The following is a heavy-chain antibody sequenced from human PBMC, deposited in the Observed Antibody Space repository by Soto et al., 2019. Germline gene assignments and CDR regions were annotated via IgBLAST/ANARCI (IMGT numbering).Heavy chain of an antibody. Sequence: PSETLSLTCAVYGGSFSGYYWSWIRQPPGKGLEWIGEINHSGSTNYNPSLKSRVTISVDTSKNQFSLKLSSVTAADTAVYYCARTEQWLVSIWGQGTLVTVSS. CDR2: INHSGST. CDR3: ARTEQWLVSI. J-gene: IGHJ4*02. V-gene: IGHV4-34*01. D-gene: IGHD6-19*01. CDR1: GGSFSGYY.